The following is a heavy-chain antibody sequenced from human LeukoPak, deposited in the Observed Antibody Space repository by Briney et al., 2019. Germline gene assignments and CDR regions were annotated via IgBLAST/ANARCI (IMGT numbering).Heavy chain of an antibody. CDR2: IYYTGST. J-gene: IGHJ4*02. CDR3: ARLQLSGFLDY. V-gene: IGHV4-39*01. CDR1: GGSISSSSYY. Sequence: SETLSPTCTVSGGSISSSSYYWGWIRQPPGKGLEWIGSIYYTGSTYYNPSLKSRVSISVDTSKKQFSLKLSSVTAADTAVYYCARLQLSGFLDYWGQGTLVTVSS. D-gene: IGHD3-3*01.